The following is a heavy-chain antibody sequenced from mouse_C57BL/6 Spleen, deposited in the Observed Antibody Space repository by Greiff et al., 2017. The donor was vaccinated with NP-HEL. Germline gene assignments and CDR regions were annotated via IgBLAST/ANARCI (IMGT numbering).Heavy chain of an antibody. D-gene: IGHD2-3*01. J-gene: IGHJ2*01. CDR2: ISYDGSN. CDR1: GYSITSGYY. CDR3: AREREGGWLLPDY. Sequence: EVQLQESGPGLVKPSQSLSLTCSVTGYSITSGYYWNWIRQFPGNKLEWMGYISYDGSNNYNPSLKNRISITRDTSKNQFFLKLNSVTTEDTATYYCAREREGGWLLPDYWGQGTTLTVSS. V-gene: IGHV3-6*01.